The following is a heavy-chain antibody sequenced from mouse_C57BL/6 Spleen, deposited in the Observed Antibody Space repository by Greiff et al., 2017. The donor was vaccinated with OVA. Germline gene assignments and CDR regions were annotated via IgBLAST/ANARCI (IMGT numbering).Heavy chain of an antibody. V-gene: IGHV6-3*01. CDR1: GFTFSNYW. Sequence: EVKLQESGGGLVQPGGSMKLSCVASGFTFSNYWMNWVRQSPEKGLEWVAQIRLKSDNYATHYAESVIGRFTISRDDSKSSVYLQMNNLRAEDTGIYYCTPYGSSFWYFDVWGTGTTVTVSS. J-gene: IGHJ1*03. CDR3: TPYGSSFWYFDV. D-gene: IGHD1-1*01. CDR2: IRLKSDNYAT.